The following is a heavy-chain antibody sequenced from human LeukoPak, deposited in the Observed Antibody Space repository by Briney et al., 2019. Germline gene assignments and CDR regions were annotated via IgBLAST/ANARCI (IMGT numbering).Heavy chain of an antibody. D-gene: IGHD5-18*01. J-gene: IGHJ6*02. CDR1: GGSFGGYY. Sequence: PSETLSLTCAVYGGSFGGYYWSWIRQPPGKGLEWIGEINHSGSTNYNPSLKSRVTISVDTSKNQFSLKLSSVTAADTAVYYCARDRLEVQLWSLSGMDVWGQGTTVTVSS. CDR3: ARDRLEVQLWSLSGMDV. V-gene: IGHV4-34*01. CDR2: INHSGST.